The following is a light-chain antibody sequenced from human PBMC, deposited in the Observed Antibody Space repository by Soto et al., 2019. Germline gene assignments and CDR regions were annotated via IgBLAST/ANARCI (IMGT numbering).Light chain of an antibody. V-gene: IGLV3-1*01. CDR3: QAWDTTAYV. CDR1: KLGEKY. J-gene: IGLJ1*01. Sequence: SYELTQPPSVSLSPGNPATTSFPGDKLGEKYVCWYQQRPGQSPVLVIYQDRKRPSGIPERFSGSNSGNTATLIISGTQLVDEADYYCQAWDTTAYVFGTGTKLTVL. CDR2: QDR.